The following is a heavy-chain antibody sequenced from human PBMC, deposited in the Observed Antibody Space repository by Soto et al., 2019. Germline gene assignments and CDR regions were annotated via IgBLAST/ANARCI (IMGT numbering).Heavy chain of an antibody. Sequence: SETLSLTCTVSGGSINNYYWSWIRPPPGKGLEWIGYIYYSGSTNYNPSLKSRVTISVDTSKKQISLKLSSVTAADTAVYYCAGAITYYYYYMDVWGKGTTVTVSS. CDR3: AGAITYYYYYMDV. CDR1: GGSINNYY. J-gene: IGHJ6*03. V-gene: IGHV4-59*01. D-gene: IGHD3-10*01. CDR2: IYYSGST.